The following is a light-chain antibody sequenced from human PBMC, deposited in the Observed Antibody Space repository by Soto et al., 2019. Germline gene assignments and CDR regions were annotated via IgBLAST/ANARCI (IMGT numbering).Light chain of an antibody. CDR3: QQYNSYSWT. CDR2: KAS. J-gene: IGKJ1*01. V-gene: IGKV1-5*03. CDR1: QSISSG. Sequence: DIQMTQSPCTLSSSVGDRVTITCRASQSISSGLAWYQQKPGKAPKLLIYKASSLDSGVPSRFSGSGSGTDFTLTISSLQPDDFATYYCQQYNSYSWTFGQGTKVEIK.